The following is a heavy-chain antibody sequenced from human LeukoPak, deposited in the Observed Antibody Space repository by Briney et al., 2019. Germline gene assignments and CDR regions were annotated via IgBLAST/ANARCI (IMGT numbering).Heavy chain of an antibody. D-gene: IGHD6-6*01. CDR2: IIPIFGTA. V-gene: IGHV1-69*05. Sequence: SVKVSCKASEGTFSSYAISWVRQAPGQGLEWMGGIIPIFGTANYAQKFQGRVTITTDESTSTAYMELSSLRSEDTAVYYCARGMPQSSSTAPFDYWGQGTLVTVSS. CDR3: ARGMPQSSSTAPFDY. J-gene: IGHJ4*02. CDR1: EGTFSSYA.